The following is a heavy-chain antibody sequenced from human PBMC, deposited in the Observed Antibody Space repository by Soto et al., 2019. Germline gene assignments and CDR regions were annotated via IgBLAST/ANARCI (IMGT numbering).Heavy chain of an antibody. CDR2: IWYDGSNK. J-gene: IGHJ6*02. CDR1: GFTFSSYG. CDR3: ARDRDMVRGGYYYYYYGMDV. D-gene: IGHD3-10*01. V-gene: IGHV3-33*01. Sequence: QVQLVESGGGVVQPGRSLRLSCAASGFTFSSYGMHWVRQAPGKGLEWVAVIWYDGSNKYYVDSVKGRFTISRDNSKNTLDLQMNSLRAEDTAVYYCARDRDMVRGGYYYYYYGMDVWGQGTTVTVSS.